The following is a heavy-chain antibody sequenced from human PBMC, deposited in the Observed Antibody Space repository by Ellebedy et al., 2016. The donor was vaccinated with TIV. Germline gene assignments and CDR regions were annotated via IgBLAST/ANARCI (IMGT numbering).Heavy chain of an antibody. CDR2: IDYTWTT. CDR1: GGSLTNHF. V-gene: IGHV4-59*11. J-gene: IGHJ2*01. Sequence: MPSETLSLTCTVSGGSLTNHFWSWILQPPGKGLEWNASIDYTWTTHYNPSLKSGVIISVDTSKNQISLTLMTSVSAADTAVYYCARVAITSAVGGGYFDLWGRGTLLTVSS. CDR3: ARVAITSAVGGGYFDL. D-gene: IGHD3-16*01.